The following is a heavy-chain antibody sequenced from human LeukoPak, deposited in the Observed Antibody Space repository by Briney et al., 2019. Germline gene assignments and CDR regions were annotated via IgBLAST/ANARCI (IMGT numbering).Heavy chain of an antibody. D-gene: IGHD1-26*01. CDR2: INGDGSTT. J-gene: IGHJ4*02. Sequence: GGSLRLSCAASGFTFSTYWMHWVRQAPGKELVWVSRINGDGSTTGYADSVKGRFTISRDNAKNTLYLQMNSLRAEDTSVYYCATISRSVSSHFDYWGQGTLVTVSS. CDR3: ATISRSVSSHFDY. V-gene: IGHV3-74*01. CDR1: GFTFSTYW.